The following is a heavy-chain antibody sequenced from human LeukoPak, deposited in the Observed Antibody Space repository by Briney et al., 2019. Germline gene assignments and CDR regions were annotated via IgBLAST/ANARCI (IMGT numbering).Heavy chain of an antibody. V-gene: IGHV1-69*13. D-gene: IGHD3-3*01. CDR1: GGTFSSYA. CDR3: ASPSIFGVVTPHHYYYGMDV. CDR2: IIPIFGTA. J-gene: IGHJ6*02. Sequence: SVKVSCKASGGTFSSYAISWVRQAPGQGLEWMGWIIPIFGTANYAQKFQGRVTITADESTSTAYMELSSLRSEDTAVYYCASPSIFGVVTPHHYYYGMDVWGQGTTVTVSS.